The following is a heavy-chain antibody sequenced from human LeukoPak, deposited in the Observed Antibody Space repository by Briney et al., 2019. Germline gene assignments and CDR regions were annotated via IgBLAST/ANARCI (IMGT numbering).Heavy chain of an antibody. CDR1: GGSISSGDYY. CDR3: ARDLMVRDPDAFDI. J-gene: IGHJ3*02. CDR2: IYYSGST. D-gene: IGHD3-10*01. Sequence: PSETLSLTCTVSGGSISSGDYYWSWISRPPGKGLEWIGYIYYSGSTYYNPSLKSRVTISVDTSKNQFSLKLSSVTAADTAVYYCARDLMVRDPDAFDIWGQGTMVTVSS. V-gene: IGHV4-30-4*01.